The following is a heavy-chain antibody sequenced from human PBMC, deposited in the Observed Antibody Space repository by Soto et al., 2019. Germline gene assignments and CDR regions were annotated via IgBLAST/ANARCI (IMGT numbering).Heavy chain of an antibody. D-gene: IGHD2-8*02. Sequence: PSETLSLTCTGSSASISSSSYTWGWIRQPPGTGLEWIGEINHSGSTNYNPSLKSRVTISVDTSKNQFSLKLTSVTAADTAVYYCAKDKITGLFDYWGQGTLVTVSS. CDR3: AKDKITGLFDY. CDR1: SASISSSSYT. V-gene: IGHV4-39*07. CDR2: INHSGST. J-gene: IGHJ4*02.